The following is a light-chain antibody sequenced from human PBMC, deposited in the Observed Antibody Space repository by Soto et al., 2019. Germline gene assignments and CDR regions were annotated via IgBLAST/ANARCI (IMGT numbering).Light chain of an antibody. CDR1: QCVSSN. CDR3: QQYNNSPPFT. V-gene: IGKV3-15*01. Sequence: EIVMTQSPATLSVSPGERATLSCRASQCVSSNLAWYQQKPGQAPRLLIYGASTRATGIPARFSGSGSGTEITLTSSSLQSEDFAFYYCQQYNNSPPFTFGPGTKVDIK. CDR2: GAS. J-gene: IGKJ3*01.